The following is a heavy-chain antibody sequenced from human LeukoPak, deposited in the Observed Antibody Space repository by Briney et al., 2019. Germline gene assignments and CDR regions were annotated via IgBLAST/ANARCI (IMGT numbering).Heavy chain of an antibody. CDR3: ARGSPFREPIDS. V-gene: IGHV1-2*06. CDR2: INPNRGGT. D-gene: IGHD1-26*01. J-gene: IGHJ4*02. CDR1: GYTFTGYY. Sequence: AXVKVSCKASGYTFTGYYMHWVRQAPGEGLEWMGRINPNRGGTNYAQKFQGRVTMTRDTSISTAYMEMSRLRSDDTAVYYCARGSPFREPIDSLGQGTLVTVSS.